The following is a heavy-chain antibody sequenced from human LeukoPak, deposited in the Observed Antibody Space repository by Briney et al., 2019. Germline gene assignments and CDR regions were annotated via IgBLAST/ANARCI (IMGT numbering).Heavy chain of an antibody. J-gene: IGHJ6*02. CDR2: IYYSGST. CDR1: GGSISSYH. D-gene: IGHD1-14*01. Sequence: SETLSLTCTVSGGSISSYHWSWIRQPPGKGLEWIGYIYYSGSTNYNPSLKSRVTISVDTSKNQFSLKLSSVTAADTAVHYCARDLYMGYYYYGMDVWGQGTTVTVSS. V-gene: IGHV4-59*01. CDR3: ARDLYMGYYYYGMDV.